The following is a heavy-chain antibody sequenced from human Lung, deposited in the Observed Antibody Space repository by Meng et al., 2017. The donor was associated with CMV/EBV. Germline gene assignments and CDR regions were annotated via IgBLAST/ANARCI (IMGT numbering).Heavy chain of an antibody. CDR2: INPSSGGT. Sequence: ASVXVSXXASGYTFTGYYMHWVRQAPGQGLEWMGWINPSSGGTNYAQKFQGRVTMTRDTSISTAYMELSRLRSDDTAVYYCARDPPPDPGIAVAGFFDPWGQGTXVTVSS. CDR1: GYTFTGYY. D-gene: IGHD6-19*01. CDR3: ARDPPPDPGIAVAGFFDP. J-gene: IGHJ5*02. V-gene: IGHV1-2*02.